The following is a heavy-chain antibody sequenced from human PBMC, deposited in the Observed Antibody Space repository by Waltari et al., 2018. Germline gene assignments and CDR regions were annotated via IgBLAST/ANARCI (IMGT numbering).Heavy chain of an antibody. CDR2: IISIFGTA. Sequence: QVQLVQSGAEVKKPGSSVKFSCKASGGTFSSYAISWVRAAPGQGLEWMRRIISIFGTANYTQKFQGRVTITADKSTSTAYMELSSLRSEDTAVYYCARERDYGVAFDIWGQGTMVTVSS. V-gene: IGHV1-69*08. D-gene: IGHD4-17*01. CDR3: ARERDYGVAFDI. J-gene: IGHJ3*02. CDR1: GGTFSSYA.